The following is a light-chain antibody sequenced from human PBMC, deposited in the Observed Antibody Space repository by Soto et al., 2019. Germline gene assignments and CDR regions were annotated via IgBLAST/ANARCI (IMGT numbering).Light chain of an antibody. V-gene: IGLV2-23*01. Sequence: QSVLTQPASVSGSPGQSITISCTGTSSDVGIYDLVSWFQQHPGKAPKLVVYEGTKRPSGVSNRLSGSKSGNTASLTTSGLQPEDEADYYCCSYAGNTDVVFGGGTKLTVL. CDR2: EGT. CDR1: SSDVGIYDL. CDR3: CSYAGNTDVV. J-gene: IGLJ2*01.